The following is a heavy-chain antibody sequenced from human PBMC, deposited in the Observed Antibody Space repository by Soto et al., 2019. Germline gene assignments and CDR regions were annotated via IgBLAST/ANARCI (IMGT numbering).Heavy chain of an antibody. CDR2: INPSGAST. V-gene: IGHV1-46*01. J-gene: IGHJ4*02. Sequence: QVQLVQSGAEVIKPGASVKISCKASGYSFTNNYINWVRQAPGQGLEWVRLINPSGASTTYAQHCQGRGTMTSDTCTRTVSRELSKPRSDDTAVYYCARVYGLVEHDDFWSGYYDYWGQGTQVTVSS. D-gene: IGHD3-3*01. CDR3: ARVYGLVEHDDFWSGYYDY. CDR1: GYSFTNNY.